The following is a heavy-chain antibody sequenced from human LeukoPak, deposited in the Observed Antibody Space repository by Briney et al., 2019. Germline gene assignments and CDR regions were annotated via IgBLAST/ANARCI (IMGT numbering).Heavy chain of an antibody. J-gene: IGHJ4*02. CDR3: ARGGTYYYDSSGYYGIDY. CDR1: GGSISSYY. CDR2: IYYSGST. D-gene: IGHD3-22*01. V-gene: IGHV4-59*12. Sequence: SETLSLTCTVSGGSISSYYWSWIRQPPGKGLEWIGYIYYSGSTNYNPSLKSRVTISVDTSKNQFSLKLSSVTAADTAVYYCARGGTYYYDSSGYYGIDYWGQGTLVTVSS.